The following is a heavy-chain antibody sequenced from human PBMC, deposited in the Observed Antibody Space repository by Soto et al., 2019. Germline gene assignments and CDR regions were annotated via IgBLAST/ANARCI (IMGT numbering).Heavy chain of an antibody. CDR1: GFTFSSYG. D-gene: IGHD7-27*01. Sequence: GGSLRLSCAASGFTFSSYGMHWVRQAPDKGLEWVAVIWYDGSNKYYADSVKGRFTISRDNSKNTLYLQMNSLRAEDTAVYYCARGNWGTDYWGQGTLVTVSS. CDR2: IWYDGSNK. CDR3: ARGNWGTDY. V-gene: IGHV3-33*08. J-gene: IGHJ4*02.